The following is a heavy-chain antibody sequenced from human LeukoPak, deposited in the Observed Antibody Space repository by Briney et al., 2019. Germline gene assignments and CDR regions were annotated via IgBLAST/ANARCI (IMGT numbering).Heavy chain of an antibody. CDR2: IYYSGST. J-gene: IGHJ6*02. Sequence: SEILSLTCTVSGGSVSSGSYYWSWIRQPPGKGLEWIGYIYYSGSTNYNPSLKSRVTISVDTSKNQFSLKLSSVTAADTAVYYCARDGSSGIAVAGTEYYYGMDVWGQGTTVTVSS. CDR1: GGSVSSGSYY. V-gene: IGHV4-61*01. CDR3: ARDGSSGIAVAGTEYYYGMDV. D-gene: IGHD6-19*01.